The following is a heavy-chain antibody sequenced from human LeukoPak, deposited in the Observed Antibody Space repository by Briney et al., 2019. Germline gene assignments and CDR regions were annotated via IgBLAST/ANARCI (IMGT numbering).Heavy chain of an antibody. J-gene: IGHJ4*02. CDR3: ARGPLRIAAVDY. V-gene: IGHV1-2*02. Sequence: ASVKVSCKASGYTFTGYYMHWVRQAPGQGLEWMGWINPNSGGTNYAQKFQGRVTMTRDTSISTAYMELGRLRSDDTAVYYCARGPLRIAAVDYWGQGTLVTVSS. D-gene: IGHD6-13*01. CDR1: GYTFTGYY. CDR2: INPNSGGT.